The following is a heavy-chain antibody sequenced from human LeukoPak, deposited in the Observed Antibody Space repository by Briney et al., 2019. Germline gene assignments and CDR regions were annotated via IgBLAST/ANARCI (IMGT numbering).Heavy chain of an antibody. Sequence: PGGSLRLSCAASGFTFSSYAMSWVRQAPGKGLEWVSAISGSGGSTYYADSVKGRFTISRDNSKNTLYLQMNSLRAEDTAVYYCAKDDGVILTGYYADYWGQGTLVTVSS. V-gene: IGHV3-23*01. CDR1: GFTFSSYA. D-gene: IGHD3-9*01. CDR2: ISGSGGST. J-gene: IGHJ4*02. CDR3: AKDDGVILTGYYADY.